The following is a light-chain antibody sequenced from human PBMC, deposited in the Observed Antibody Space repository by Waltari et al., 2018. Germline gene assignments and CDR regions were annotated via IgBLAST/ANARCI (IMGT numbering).Light chain of an antibody. J-gene: IGKJ1*01. V-gene: IGKV3-20*01. CDR2: GAS. Sequence: SPGERATLSCRAAQSVPTNYLAWYQQKPGQAPRLLFYGASRRATGIPDRFSGSGSGTDFTLTISRLEPEDSAVYYCQQYGSSSWTFGQGTKVEIK. CDR1: QSVPTNY. CDR3: QQYGSSSWT.